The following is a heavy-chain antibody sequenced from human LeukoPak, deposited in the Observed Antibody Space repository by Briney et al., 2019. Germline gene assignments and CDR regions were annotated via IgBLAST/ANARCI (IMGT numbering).Heavy chain of an antibody. CDR3: AGSIVVVTARSNWFDP. D-gene: IGHD2-21*02. V-gene: IGHV4-34*01. Sequence: SETLSLTCAVYGGSFSGYYWSWIRQPPGKGLEWIGEINHSESTNYNPSLKSRVTISVDTSKNQFSLKLSSVSAADTAVYYCAGSIVVVTARSNWFDPWGRGTLATVSS. CDR2: INHSEST. J-gene: IGHJ5*02. CDR1: GGSFSGYY.